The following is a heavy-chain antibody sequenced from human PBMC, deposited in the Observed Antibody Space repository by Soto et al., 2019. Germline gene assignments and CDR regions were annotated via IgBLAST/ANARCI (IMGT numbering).Heavy chain of an antibody. CDR1: RFSFSSYG. CDR2: IWFDGSKT. CDR3: ARANSGGSYPSLDH. V-gene: IGHV3-33*01. J-gene: IGHJ4*02. Sequence: GGSLRLSCAASRFSFSSYGMNWVRQAPGKGLEWVAVIWFDGSKTYYADSVTGRFTISRDNSNNTLYLQMNSLRAEDTAVYYCARANSGGSYPSLDHWGQGTLVTVSS. D-gene: IGHD1-26*01.